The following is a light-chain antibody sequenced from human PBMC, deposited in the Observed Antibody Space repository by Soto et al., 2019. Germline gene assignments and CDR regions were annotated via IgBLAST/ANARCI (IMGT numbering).Light chain of an antibody. CDR3: QKYDTSPYT. Sequence: EVVLTQSPGTLSLSPGERASLSCRASQDIGSRDLAWYQQRPGQAPRLLIYRSSARATGIPERFSASGSGTDFTLTISRLEPEDSAVYFCQKYDTSPYTFGQRTKLEIK. CDR2: RSS. J-gene: IGKJ2*01. V-gene: IGKV3-20*01. CDR1: QDIGSRD.